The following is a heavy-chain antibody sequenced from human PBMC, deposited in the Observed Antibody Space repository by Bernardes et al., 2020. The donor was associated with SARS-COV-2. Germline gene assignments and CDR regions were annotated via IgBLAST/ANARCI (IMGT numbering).Heavy chain of an antibody. Sequence: GGSLRLSCAASGFTFDDYAMHWVRQAPGKGLEWVSGISWNSGSIGYADSVKGRFTISRDNAKNSLYLQMNSLRAEDTALYYCAKSQVYFYYYDSTFDYWGQGTLVTVSS. J-gene: IGHJ4*02. CDR1: GFTFDDYA. CDR3: AKSQVYFYYYDSTFDY. V-gene: IGHV3-9*01. D-gene: IGHD3-22*01. CDR2: ISWNSGSI.